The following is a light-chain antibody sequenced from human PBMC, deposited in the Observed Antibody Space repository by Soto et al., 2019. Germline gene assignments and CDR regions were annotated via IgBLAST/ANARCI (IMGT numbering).Light chain of an antibody. CDR3: MQALQTPPWT. CDR2: LGS. V-gene: IGKV2-28*01. J-gene: IGKJ1*01. CDR1: QSLLHTNGYNY. Sequence: VMTQSPLSLPVTPGEPASISCRSSQSLLHTNGYNYLDWYLKKPGQSPQLLIYLGSNRASGVPDRFSGSGSGTDFTLKISRVEAEDVGVYYCMQALQTPPWTFGQGTKVEIK.